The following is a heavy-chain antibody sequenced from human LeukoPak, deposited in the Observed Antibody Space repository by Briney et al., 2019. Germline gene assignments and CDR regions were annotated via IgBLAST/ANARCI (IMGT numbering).Heavy chain of an antibody. V-gene: IGHV1-69*05. CDR1: GGTFSSYA. CDR3: AKTLYYYDSSGYYYPPYFDY. J-gene: IGHJ4*02. CDR2: IIPIFGTA. Sequence: EASVKVSCKASGGTFSSYAISWVRQAPGQGLEWMGGIIPIFGTANYAQKFQGRVTITTDESTSTVYMELSSLRSEDTAVYYCAKTLYYYDSSGYYYPPYFDYWGQGTLVTVSS. D-gene: IGHD3-22*01.